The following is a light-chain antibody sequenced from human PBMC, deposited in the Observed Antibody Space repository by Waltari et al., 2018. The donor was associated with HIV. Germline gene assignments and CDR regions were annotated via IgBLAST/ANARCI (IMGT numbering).Light chain of an antibody. CDR1: SSNIGAGYD. Sequence: QSVVTQPPSVSGAPGQRVTISCTGSSSNIGAGYDVHWYQQLPGTAPKLRIDGNSNRPSGVPDRFSGSKSGTSASLAITGLQAEDEADYYCQSYDSSLSGSDVVFGGGTELTVL. V-gene: IGLV1-40*01. CDR2: GNS. J-gene: IGLJ2*01. CDR3: QSYDSSLSGSDVV.